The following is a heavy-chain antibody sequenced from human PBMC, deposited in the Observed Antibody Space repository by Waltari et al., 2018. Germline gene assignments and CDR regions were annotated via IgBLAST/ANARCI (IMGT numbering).Heavy chain of an antibody. CDR2: IYHSGST. Sequence: QVQLQESGPGLVKPSETLSLTCAVPGSPISSGYYWGWIRQPPGKGLEWIGSIYHSGSTYYNPSLKSRVTISVDTSKNQFSLKLSSVTAADTAVYYCARAKWELGVGAFDIWGQGTMVTVSS. J-gene: IGHJ3*02. D-gene: IGHD1-26*01. V-gene: IGHV4-38-2*01. CDR3: ARAKWELGVGAFDI. CDR1: GSPISSGYY.